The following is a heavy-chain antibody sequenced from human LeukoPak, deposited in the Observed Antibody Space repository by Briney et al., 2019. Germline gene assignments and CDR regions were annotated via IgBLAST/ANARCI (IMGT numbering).Heavy chain of an antibody. Sequence: SETLSLTCTVSGGSISPYYWSWIRQPPGKGLEWLGYIYYSGNTEYKPSLKSRVAMSVDTSKDQFSLRLSSVTAADTAVYYCARSTGSTMFIDYWGQGTLVTVSS. J-gene: IGHJ4*02. CDR3: ARSTGSTMFIDY. V-gene: IGHV4-59*01. CDR1: GGSISPYY. CDR2: IYYSGNT. D-gene: IGHD3-10*02.